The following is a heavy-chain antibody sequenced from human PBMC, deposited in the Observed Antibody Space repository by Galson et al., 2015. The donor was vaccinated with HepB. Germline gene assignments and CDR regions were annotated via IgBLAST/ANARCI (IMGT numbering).Heavy chain of an antibody. CDR2: IKEDGSEK. D-gene: IGHD3-22*01. CDR3: ARGDYYDSSGYYIDAFDI. J-gene: IGHJ3*02. Sequence: SLRLSCAASGFTFSSYWMSWVRQAPGKGLEWVANIKEDGSEKFYVDSVKGRFTISRDNAKNSLFLQMNSLRAEDTAVYYCARGDYYDSSGYYIDAFDIWGQGTMVTVSS. V-gene: IGHV3-7*01. CDR1: GFTFSSYW.